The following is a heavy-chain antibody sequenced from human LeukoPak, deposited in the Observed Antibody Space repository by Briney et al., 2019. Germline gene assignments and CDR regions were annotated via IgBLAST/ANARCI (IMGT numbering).Heavy chain of an antibody. CDR1: GYTFTSYA. V-gene: IGHV1-3*01. D-gene: IGHD3-10*01. CDR3: AREGSMVRGVIHY. Sequence: ASVKVSCKASGYTFTSYAMHWVRQAPGQRLEWMGWINAGNGDTEYSQKFQGRVTITRDTSASTAYMELSSLRSEDTAVYYCAREGSMVRGVIHYWGQGTLVTVSS. J-gene: IGHJ4*02. CDR2: INAGNGDT.